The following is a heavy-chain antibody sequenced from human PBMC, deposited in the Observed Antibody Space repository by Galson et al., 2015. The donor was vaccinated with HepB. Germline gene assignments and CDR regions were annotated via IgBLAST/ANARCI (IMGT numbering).Heavy chain of an antibody. CDR2: IKSKTDGGTT. D-gene: IGHD4-23*01. CDR1: GFTFSNAW. J-gene: IGHJ4*02. Sequence: SLRLSCAASGFTFSNAWMSWVRQAPGKGLEWVGRIKSKTDGGTTDYAAPVKGRFTISRDDSKNTLYLQMNSLKTEDTAVYYCTTEDYFYGGNSIDYWGQGTLVTVSS. V-gene: IGHV3-15*01. CDR3: TTEDYFYGGNSIDY.